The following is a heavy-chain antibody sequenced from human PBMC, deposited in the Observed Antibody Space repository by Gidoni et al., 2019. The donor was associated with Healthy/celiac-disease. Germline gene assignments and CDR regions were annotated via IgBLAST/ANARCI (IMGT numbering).Heavy chain of an antibody. J-gene: IGHJ6*02. D-gene: IGHD1-26*01. CDR3: AKDGGSYYYGMDV. CDR1: GFTFDDYA. Sequence: EVQLVESGGGWVQPGRSLRLSCAASGFTFDDYAMHWVRQAPGKGLEWVSGISWNSGSIGYADSVKCRFTISRDNAKNSLYLQMNSLRAEDTALYYCAKDGGSYYYGMDVWGQGTTVTVSS. V-gene: IGHV3-9*01. CDR2: ISWNSGSI.